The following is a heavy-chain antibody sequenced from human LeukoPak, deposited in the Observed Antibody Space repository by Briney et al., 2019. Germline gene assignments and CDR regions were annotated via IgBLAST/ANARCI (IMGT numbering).Heavy chain of an antibody. J-gene: IGHJ4*02. D-gene: IGHD3-10*01. CDR3: ARGKGLLWFGELMANDY. CDR2: MNPNSGNT. Sequence: GASVKVSCKASGYTFTSYDINWVRQATGQGLEWMGWMNPNSGNTGYAQKFQGRVTMTRSTSISTAYMELSSLRSEDTAVYYCARGKGLLWFGELMANDYWGQGTLVTVSS. V-gene: IGHV1-8*01. CDR1: GYTFTSYD.